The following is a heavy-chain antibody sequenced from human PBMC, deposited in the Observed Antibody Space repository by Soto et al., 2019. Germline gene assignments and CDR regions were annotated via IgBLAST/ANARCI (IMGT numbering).Heavy chain of an antibody. CDR3: ARARLEWLLYFDY. CDR1: GFTFSSYG. V-gene: IGHV3-33*01. Sequence: GGSLRLSCAASGFTFSSYGMHWVRQAPGKGLEWVAVIWYDGSNKYYADSVKGRFTISRDNSKNTLYLQMNSLRAEDTAVYYCARARLEWLLYFDYWGQGTLVTVSS. CDR2: IWYDGSNK. J-gene: IGHJ4*02. D-gene: IGHD3-3*01.